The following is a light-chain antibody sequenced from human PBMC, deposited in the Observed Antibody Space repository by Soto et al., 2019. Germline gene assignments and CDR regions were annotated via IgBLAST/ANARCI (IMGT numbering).Light chain of an antibody. CDR3: QRRSNWPLT. V-gene: IGKV3-11*01. Sequence: EIVLTQSPATLSLSPGERATLSCRASQSVSSYLAWYQQKPGQAPRLLIYDASNRATGIPARFSGSGSGTDFTFTISGLEPEDFAVYYCQRRSNWPLTFGGGTKVEIK. J-gene: IGKJ4*01. CDR1: QSVSSY. CDR2: DAS.